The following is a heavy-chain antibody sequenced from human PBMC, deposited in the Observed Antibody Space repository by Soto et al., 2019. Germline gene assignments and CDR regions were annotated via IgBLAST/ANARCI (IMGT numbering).Heavy chain of an antibody. CDR1: GFTFSSYA. J-gene: IGHJ4*02. CDR2: ISGSGGST. V-gene: IGHV3-23*01. D-gene: IGHD3-3*01. Sequence: GGSLRLSCAASGFTFSSYAMSWVRQAPGKGLEWVSAISGSGGSTYYADSVKGRFTISRDNSKNTLYLQMNSLRAEDTAVYYCAKVLGDFWSGYYLGPYYFDYWGQGTLVTVSS. CDR3: AKVLGDFWSGYYLGPYYFDY.